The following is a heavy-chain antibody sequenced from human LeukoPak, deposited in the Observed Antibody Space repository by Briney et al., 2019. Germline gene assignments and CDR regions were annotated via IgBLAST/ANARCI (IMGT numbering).Heavy chain of an antibody. CDR1: GDSLSSGTYX. Sequence: SETLSLTCTVSGDSLSSGTYXXTWIRXHXGXXXXXXXXXXYSGTTXYNPXLKXXXXMXVDTSTNQFSLTVNSVTAADTAVYXCARDLHCINGACNANWFDTWGPGILVTVSS. D-gene: IGHD2-8*01. V-gene: IGHV4-31*03. J-gene: IGHJ5*02. CDR3: ARDLHCINGACNANWFDT. CDR2: XXYSGTT.